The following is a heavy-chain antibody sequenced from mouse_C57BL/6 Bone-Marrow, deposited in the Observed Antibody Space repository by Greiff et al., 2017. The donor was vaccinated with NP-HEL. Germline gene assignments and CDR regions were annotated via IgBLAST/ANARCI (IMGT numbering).Heavy chain of an antibody. CDR2: IYPGDGDT. J-gene: IGHJ1*03. CDR3: ADYYGSSYGYFDV. D-gene: IGHD1-1*01. Sequence: QVTLKESGPELVKPGASVKISCKASGYAFSSSWMNWVKQRPGKGLEWIGRIYPGDGDTNYNGKFKGKATLTADKSSSTAYMQLSSLTSEDSAVYFCADYYGSSYGYFDVWGTGTTVTVSS. V-gene: IGHV1-82*01. CDR1: GYAFSSSW.